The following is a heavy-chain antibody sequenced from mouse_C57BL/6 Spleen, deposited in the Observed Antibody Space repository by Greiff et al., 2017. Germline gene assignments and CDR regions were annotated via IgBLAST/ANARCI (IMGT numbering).Heavy chain of an antibody. CDR3: ARHPTRLYYCAMDY. D-gene: IGHD1-1*01. J-gene: IGHJ4*01. Sequence: VQLQQPGAELVKPGASVKLSCKASGYTFTSYWMHWVKQRPGQGLEWIGMIHPNSGSTNYNEKFKSKATLTVDKSSSTAYMQLSSLTSEDSAVYYCARHPTRLYYCAMDYWGQGTSVTVAS. CDR1: GYTFTSYW. V-gene: IGHV1-64*01. CDR2: IHPNSGST.